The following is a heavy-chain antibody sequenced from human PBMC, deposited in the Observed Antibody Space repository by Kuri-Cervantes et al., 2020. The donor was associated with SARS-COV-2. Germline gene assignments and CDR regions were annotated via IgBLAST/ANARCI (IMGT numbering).Heavy chain of an antibody. CDR1: GYTFTGYY. J-gene: IGHJ6*03. CDR3: ARDRLIAVAGTGYYYMGV. CDR2: INPNSGGT. V-gene: IGHV1-2*02. D-gene: IGHD6-19*01. Sequence: ASVKVSCKASGYTFTGYYMHWVRQAPGQGLEWMGWINPNSGGTNYAQKFQGRVTMTRDTSISTAYMELSRLRSDDTAVYYCARDRLIAVAGTGYYYMGVLGKGTTVTVSS.